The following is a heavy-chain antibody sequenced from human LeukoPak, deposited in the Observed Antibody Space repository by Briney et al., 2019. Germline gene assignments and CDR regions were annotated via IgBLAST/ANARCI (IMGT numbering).Heavy chain of an antibody. CDR2: ISYDGSNK. Sequence: GGSLRLSCAASGFTFSSYAMHWVRQAPGKGLEWVAVISYDGSNKYYADSVKGRFTISRDNSKNTLYLQMNSLRAEDTAVHYCARDAGKDYYKYFGMDVWGRGTTVTVSS. D-gene: IGHD3-10*01. V-gene: IGHV3-30-3*01. CDR3: ARDAGKDYYKYFGMDV. J-gene: IGHJ6*02. CDR1: GFTFSSYA.